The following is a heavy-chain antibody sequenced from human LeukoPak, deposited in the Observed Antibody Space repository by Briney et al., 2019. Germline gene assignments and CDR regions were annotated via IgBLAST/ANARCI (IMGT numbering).Heavy chain of an antibody. Sequence: SETLSLTCTVSGGSISSAAYYWNWIRQHPGKGLEWIGYIYHSGITNYNPSLKSRVTISVDTSKNQFSLKRSSVTAGDTAVYYCARDRGYSYGVDSWGQGTLVTVSS. CDR3: ARDRGYSYGVDS. J-gene: IGHJ4*02. CDR1: GGSISSAAYY. CDR2: IYHSGIT. D-gene: IGHD5-18*01. V-gene: IGHV4-31*03.